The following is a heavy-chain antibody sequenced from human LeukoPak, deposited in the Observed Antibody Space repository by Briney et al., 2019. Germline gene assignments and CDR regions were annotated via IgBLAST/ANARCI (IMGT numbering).Heavy chain of an antibody. CDR2: IYYSGST. Sequence: SETLSLTCTVSGGSISSYYWSWIRQPPGKGLEWIGYIYYSGSTNYNPSLKSRVTISVDTSKNQFFLKLSSVTAADTAVYYCARGVSYYYDSSGTTPVRFDYWGQGTLVTVSS. CDR3: ARGVSYYYDSSGTTPVRFDY. D-gene: IGHD3-22*01. V-gene: IGHV4-59*01. CDR1: GGSISSYY. J-gene: IGHJ4*02.